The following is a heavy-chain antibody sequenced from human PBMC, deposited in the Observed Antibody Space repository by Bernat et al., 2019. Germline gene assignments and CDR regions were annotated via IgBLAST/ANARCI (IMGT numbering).Heavy chain of an antibody. CDR1: GFTFSSYA. Sequence: QVQLVESGGGVVQPGRSLRLSCAASGFTFSSYAMHWVRQAPGKGLEWVAFISYDGSNKYYADSVKGRFTISRDNSKNTLYLQMNSLRAEDTAVYYCARGVVVVVAATPGAFDIWGQGTMVTVSS. J-gene: IGHJ3*02. V-gene: IGHV3-30*01. D-gene: IGHD2-15*01. CDR2: ISYDGSNK. CDR3: ARGVVVVVAATPGAFDI.